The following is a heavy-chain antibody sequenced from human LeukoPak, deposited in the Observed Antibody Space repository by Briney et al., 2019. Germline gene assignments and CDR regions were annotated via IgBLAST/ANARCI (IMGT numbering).Heavy chain of an antibody. D-gene: IGHD6-19*01. V-gene: IGHV3-74*01. CDR1: GFTFSSYW. CDR2: INSDGSST. Sequence: PGGSLRLSCAASGFTFSSYWMHWVRQAPGKGLVWVSRINSDGSSTSYADSVKGRFTISRDNAKNTLYLQMNSLRAEDTAAYYCAKVSSGWYLGFDYWGQGTLVTVSS. CDR3: AKVSSGWYLGFDY. J-gene: IGHJ4*02.